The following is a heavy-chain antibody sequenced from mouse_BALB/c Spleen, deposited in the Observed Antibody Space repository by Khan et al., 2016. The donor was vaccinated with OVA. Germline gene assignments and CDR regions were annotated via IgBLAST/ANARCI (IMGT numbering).Heavy chain of an antibody. V-gene: IGHV2-6-5*01. CDR1: GFSLTDYA. Sequence: QVQLKQSGPGLVAPSQSLSITCTVSGFSLTDYAVSWIRQPPGKGLEWLGVIWGGGSKYYNSALKSRLSISKDNSKSQVSLKMNSLQTDDTAMYYCAKDPPYYAMDYWGQGTSVTVSS. J-gene: IGHJ4*01. CDR3: AKDPPYYAMDY. CDR2: IWGGGSK.